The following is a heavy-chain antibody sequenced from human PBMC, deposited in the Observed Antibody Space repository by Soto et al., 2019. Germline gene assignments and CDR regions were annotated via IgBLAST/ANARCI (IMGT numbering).Heavy chain of an antibody. CDR1: GFTFGDYA. D-gene: IGHD3-9*01. CDR2: IRSKAYGGTT. CDR3: TRGDILTPFDY. V-gene: IGHV3-49*04. J-gene: IGHJ4*02. Sequence: GGSLRLSCTASGFTFGDYAMSWVRQAPGKGLEWVGFIRSKAYGGTTEYAASVKGRFTISRDDSKSIAYLQMNSLKTEDTAVYYCTRGDILTPFDYWGQGTLVTVSS.